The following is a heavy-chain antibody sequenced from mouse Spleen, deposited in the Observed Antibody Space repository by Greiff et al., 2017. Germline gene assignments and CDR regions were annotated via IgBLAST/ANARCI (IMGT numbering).Heavy chain of an antibody. CDR3: TRRVTPYYFDY. Sequence: LVESGAELVRPGASVTLSCKASGYTFTDYEMHWVKQTPVHGLEWIGAIDPETGGTAYNQKFKGKAILTADKSSSTAYMELRSLTSEDSAVYYCTRRVTPYYFDYWGQGTTLTVSS. CDR2: IDPETGGT. V-gene: IGHV1-15*01. CDR1: GYTFTDYE. D-gene: IGHD2-2*01. J-gene: IGHJ2*01.